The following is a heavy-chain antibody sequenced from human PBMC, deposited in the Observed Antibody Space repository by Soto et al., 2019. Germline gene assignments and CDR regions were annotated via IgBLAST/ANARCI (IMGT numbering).Heavy chain of an antibody. CDR2: ISAYNDNT. J-gene: IGHJ4*02. CDR1: GYTFTSYG. Sequence: VQLVQSGTEVKKPGASVKVSCKASGYTFTSYGISWVRQAPGQGLEWMGWISAYNDNTKYAQELQGRVTMTTDTSTSTAYMELRGLRSDDTAVYYCAREYCSSTRCYDPDYWGQGTLVTVSS. D-gene: IGHD2-2*01. V-gene: IGHV1-18*01. CDR3: AREYCSSTRCYDPDY.